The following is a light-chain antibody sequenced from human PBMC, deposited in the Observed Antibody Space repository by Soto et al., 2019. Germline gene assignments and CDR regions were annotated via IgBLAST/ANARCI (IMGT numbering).Light chain of an antibody. CDR2: DNN. V-gene: IGLV1-51*01. CDR1: SSNIGNNY. Sequence: QSVLTQPPSVCAAAGQKVTISCSGSSSNIGNNYVSWYQQLPGTAPKLLIYDNNKRPSGIPDRFSGSKSGTSATLGITGLQTGDEADYYCGTWDSSLSAYVFGTGTKLTVL. J-gene: IGLJ1*01. CDR3: GTWDSSLSAYV.